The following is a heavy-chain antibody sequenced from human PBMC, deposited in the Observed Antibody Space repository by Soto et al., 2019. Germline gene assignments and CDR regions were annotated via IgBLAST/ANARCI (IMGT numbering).Heavy chain of an antibody. CDR3: ARCHGVAAGTTDFDY. V-gene: IGHV1-8*01. CDR2: MNPNSGNT. J-gene: IGHJ4*02. Sequence: QVQLVQSGAEVKKPGASVKVSCKASGYTFTSYDINWVRQATGQGLEWMGWMNPNSGNTGYAQKFQGRVTMTRNTSIITAYMEVSSLRSVDTAVYYCARCHGVAAGTTDFDYWGQGTLVTVSP. D-gene: IGHD6-13*01. CDR1: GYTFTSYD.